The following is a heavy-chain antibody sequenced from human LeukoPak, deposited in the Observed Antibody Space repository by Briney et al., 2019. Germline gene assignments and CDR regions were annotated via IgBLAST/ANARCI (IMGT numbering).Heavy chain of an antibody. D-gene: IGHD6-13*01. J-gene: IGHJ3*02. Sequence: SQTLSLTCTVYGGSISSYYWSWIRQPPARGREWGGYIYYSGSTNYNPFLKSRVTISVDTSKNQFSLKLSSVTAADTAVYYCARDPAAGGKDAFDIWGQGTMATVSS. CDR2: IYYSGST. CDR3: ARDPAAGGKDAFDI. V-gene: IGHV4-59*01. CDR1: GGSISSYY.